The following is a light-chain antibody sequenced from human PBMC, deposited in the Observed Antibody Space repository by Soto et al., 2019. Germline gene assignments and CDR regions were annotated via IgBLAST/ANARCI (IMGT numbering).Light chain of an antibody. CDR3: SSYACSSTPLI. J-gene: IGLJ1*01. Sequence: QSVLTQPASVSGSPGQSITISCTGTSSDVGSYNLVSWYQQHPGKAPKLMIYEVSKRPSGVSNRFSGSKSGNTASLTISGLQAEDEADYYCSSYACSSTPLIFGTGSMVTVL. CDR1: SSDVGSYNL. V-gene: IGLV2-23*02. CDR2: EVS.